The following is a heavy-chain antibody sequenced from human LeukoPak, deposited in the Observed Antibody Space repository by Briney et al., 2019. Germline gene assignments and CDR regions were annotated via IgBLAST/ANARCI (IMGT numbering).Heavy chain of an antibody. CDR3: ARGQLAYAFDI. D-gene: IGHD6-6*01. CDR1: GGSFSGYY. Sequence: PSETLSLTCAVYGGSFSGYYWSWIRQPPGKGLEWIGEINHSGSTNYNPSLKSRVTISVDTSKSQFSLKLSSVTAADTAVYYCARGQLAYAFDIWGQGTMVTVSS. CDR2: INHSGST. J-gene: IGHJ3*02. V-gene: IGHV4-34*01.